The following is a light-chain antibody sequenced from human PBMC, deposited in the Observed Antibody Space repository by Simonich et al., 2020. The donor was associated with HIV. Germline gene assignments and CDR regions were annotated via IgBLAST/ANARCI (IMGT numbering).Light chain of an antibody. CDR1: QSFSSY. Sequence: EIVLTQSPATLSLSPGERATLSCRASQSFSSYLAWYQQKPGQAPRLLIYDASNGATGIPARFSGSGSGTDFTLTISSIEPEDFAVYYCQQRSNWPPLTFGGGTKVEIK. J-gene: IGKJ4*01. V-gene: IGKV3-11*01. CDR3: QQRSNWPPLT. CDR2: DAS.